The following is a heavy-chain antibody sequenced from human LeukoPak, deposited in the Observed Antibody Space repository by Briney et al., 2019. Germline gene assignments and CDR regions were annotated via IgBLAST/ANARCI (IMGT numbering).Heavy chain of an antibody. D-gene: IGHD4-23*01. CDR3: GSGGATRGRFEN. CDR1: GFTVISSW. CDR2: IKQDGSET. Sequence: GGSLRLSLSASGFTVISSWMMSRGPQAPGKGLEGVSNIKQDGSETFHVGSVKGRFAISRETPKHSIYLQMNFLRAGETAVYYCGSGGATRGRFENWGQGTLVTVSS. V-gene: IGHV3-7*01. J-gene: IGHJ4*02.